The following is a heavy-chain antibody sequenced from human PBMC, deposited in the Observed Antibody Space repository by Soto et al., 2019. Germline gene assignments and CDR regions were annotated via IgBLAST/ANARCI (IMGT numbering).Heavy chain of an antibody. CDR1: GGSFRGYY. CDR2: INHSGST. V-gene: IGHV4-34*01. D-gene: IGHD2-8*01. J-gene: IGHJ6*03. CDR3: ARAPPVLMVYAKPEYYYYMDV. Sequence: PSEILRLSSAVYGGSFRGYYWSWIRQPPGKGLEWIGEINHSGSTNYNPSLKSRVTISVDTSKNQFSLKLSSVTAADTAVYYCARAPPVLMVYAKPEYYYYMDVWGKGTTVTVSS.